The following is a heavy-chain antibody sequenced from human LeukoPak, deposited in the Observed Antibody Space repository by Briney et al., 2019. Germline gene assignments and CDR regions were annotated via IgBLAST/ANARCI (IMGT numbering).Heavy chain of an antibody. CDR2: ISYDGSNK. V-gene: IGHV3-30-3*01. Sequence: GGSLRLSCAASGFTFSSYAMHWVRQAPGKGLEWVAVISYDGSNKYYADSVKGRFTISRDTSTNTLYLQMNSLRADDTAVYYCARGDYYDSSGYDYWGEGTLVTVSS. CDR1: GFTFSSYA. D-gene: IGHD3-22*01. J-gene: IGHJ4*02. CDR3: ARGDYYDSSGYDY.